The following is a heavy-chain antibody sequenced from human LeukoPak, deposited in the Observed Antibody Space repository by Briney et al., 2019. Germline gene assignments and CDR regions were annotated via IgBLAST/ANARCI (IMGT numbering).Heavy chain of an antibody. Sequence: SETLSLTCTVSGGSTSNFYWSWIRQPPGKGLEWIGHIFYSGSTNYNPSLKSRLTISVDTSKNQFSLKLTSVTAADTAVYFCARGPYYYDNTGYLPNYDYWGQGTLVTVSS. J-gene: IGHJ4*02. CDR1: GGSTSNFY. CDR2: IFYSGST. CDR3: ARGPYYYDNTGYLPNYDY. D-gene: IGHD3-22*01. V-gene: IGHV4-59*01.